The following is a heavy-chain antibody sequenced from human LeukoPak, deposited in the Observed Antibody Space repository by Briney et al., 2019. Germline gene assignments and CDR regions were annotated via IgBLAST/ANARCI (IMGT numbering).Heavy chain of an antibody. V-gene: IGHV3-23*01. CDR2: MSGSGGST. D-gene: IGHD3-10*01. Sequence: GESLRLSCAASGFTFGNHAMSWVRQAPGKGLEWVSAMSGSGGSTYYADSMKGRFTISRDNSKNTLYLKMNSLRAEDTAVYYCAKGEYYYGSGMVDYWGQGTLVTVSS. CDR1: GFTFGNHA. CDR3: AKGEYYYGSGMVDY. J-gene: IGHJ4*02.